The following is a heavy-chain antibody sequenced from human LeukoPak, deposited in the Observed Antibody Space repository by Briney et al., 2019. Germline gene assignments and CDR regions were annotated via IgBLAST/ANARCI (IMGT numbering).Heavy chain of an antibody. V-gene: IGHV3-30*02. CDR1: GFTFSSYG. J-gene: IGHJ3*02. D-gene: IGHD3-22*01. CDR2: IWYDGTNK. CDR3: AKDLDSSGSKHAFDI. Sequence: GGSLRLSCAASGFTFSSYGMHWVRQAPGKGLEWVASIWYDGTNKNYADSVKGRFTISRDNSKNTVYLQMNSLRAEDTAVYYCAKDLDSSGSKHAFDIWGQGTMVTVSS.